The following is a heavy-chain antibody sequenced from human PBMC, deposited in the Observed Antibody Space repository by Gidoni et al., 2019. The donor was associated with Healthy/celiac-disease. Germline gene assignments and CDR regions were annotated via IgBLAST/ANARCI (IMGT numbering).Heavy chain of an antibody. J-gene: IGHJ3*02. CDR3: ARWFEDGAFDI. Sequence: QVQLQESGPGLVKPSETLSLTCTVSGGSISSYYWSWIRQPPGKVLEWIGYIYYSGSTNYNPSLKSRVTISVDTSKNQFSLKLSSVTAADTAVYYCARWFEDGAFDIWGQGTMVTVSS. V-gene: IGHV4-59*01. CDR1: GGSISSYY. D-gene: IGHD3-10*01. CDR2: IYYSGST.